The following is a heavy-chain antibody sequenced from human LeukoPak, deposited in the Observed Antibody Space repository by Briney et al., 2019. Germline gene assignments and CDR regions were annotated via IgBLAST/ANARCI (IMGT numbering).Heavy chain of an antibody. D-gene: IGHD3-10*01. CDR2: IYHSGST. CDR1: GGSISSSNW. CDR3: ASNYGSGSYYNPVGFDP. Sequence: SGTLSLTCAVSGGSISSSNWWSWVRQPPGKGLEWIGEIYHSGSTNYNPSLKSRVTISVDKSKNQFSLKLSSVTAADTAVYYCASNYGSGSYYNPVGFDPWGQGTLVTVSS. V-gene: IGHV4-4*02. J-gene: IGHJ5*02.